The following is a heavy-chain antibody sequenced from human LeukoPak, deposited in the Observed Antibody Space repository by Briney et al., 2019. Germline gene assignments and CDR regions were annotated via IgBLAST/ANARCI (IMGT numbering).Heavy chain of an antibody. CDR2: MNPNSGNT. CDR1: GYTFTSYD. D-gene: IGHD4-17*01. V-gene: IGHV1-8*01. CDR3: ARGQLYGDYDPTGDY. J-gene: IGHJ4*02. Sequence: ASVKVSCKASGYTFTSYDINWLRQATGQGLEWMGWMNPNSGNTGYAQKFQGRVTMTRNTSISTAYMELSSLRSEDTAVHYCARGQLYGDYDPTGDYWGQGTLVTVSS.